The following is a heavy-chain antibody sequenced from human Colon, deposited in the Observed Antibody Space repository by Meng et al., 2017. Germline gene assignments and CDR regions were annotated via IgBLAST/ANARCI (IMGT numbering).Heavy chain of an antibody. CDR3: ARTNYGDYNWFDP. V-gene: IGHV4-31*03. Sequence: GQLQEAGPGLVKPSQTLSLTCPVSGGSISSGGFYWSWIRQHPGKGLEWIGYIYYSGSTYYNPSLRSRVAISIDTSKNQFSLKLTSVTAADTAVYFCARTNYGDYNWFDPWGQGTLVTVSS. CDR1: GGSISSGGFY. CDR2: IYYSGST. J-gene: IGHJ5*02. D-gene: IGHD4-17*01.